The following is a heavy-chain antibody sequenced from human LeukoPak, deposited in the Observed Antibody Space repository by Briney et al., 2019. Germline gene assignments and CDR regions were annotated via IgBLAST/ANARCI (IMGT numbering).Heavy chain of an antibody. V-gene: IGHV5-51*01. Sequence: GESLKISCKGSGYSFPNYWIGWVRQMPGKGLEWMGINYPGDSDTRYSPSFQDQVTISADKSISTAYLQWSSLKASDTAMYYCARGPYAYTSSATLGSYNWFDPWGQGSLVTVSS. CDR3: ARGPYAYTSSATLGSYNWFDP. CDR1: GYSFPNYW. CDR2: NYPGDSDT. J-gene: IGHJ5*02. D-gene: IGHD2-2*02.